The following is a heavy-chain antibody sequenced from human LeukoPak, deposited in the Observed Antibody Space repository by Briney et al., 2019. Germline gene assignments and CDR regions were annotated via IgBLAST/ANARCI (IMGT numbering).Heavy chain of an antibody. D-gene: IGHD6-19*01. Sequence: PGGSLRLSCAASGFTFSSYSMNWVRQAPGKGLEWVSYISSGSNTIYYADSVKGRFTISRDNAKNSLYLQMNSLRAEDTAVYYCARDAIAVALLYSFDYWGQGTLVTVSS. CDR3: ARDAIAVALLYSFDY. CDR1: GFTFSSYS. V-gene: IGHV3-48*01. CDR2: ISSGSNTI. J-gene: IGHJ4*02.